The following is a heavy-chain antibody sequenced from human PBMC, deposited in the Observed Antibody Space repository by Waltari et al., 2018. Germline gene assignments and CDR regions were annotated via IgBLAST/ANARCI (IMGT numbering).Heavy chain of an antibody. CDR2: INHSGST. CDR3: ARGRGYCSSTSCYRGYYYGMDV. J-gene: IGHJ6*02. Sequence: QVQLQQWGAGLLKPSETLSLTCAVYGGSFSGYYWSWIRQPPGKGLEWIGEINHSGSTNYNPSLKSRVTISVDTSKNQFSLKLSSVTAADTAVYYCARGRGYCSSTSCYRGYYYGMDVWGQGTTVTVSS. CDR1: GGSFSGYY. V-gene: IGHV4-34*01. D-gene: IGHD2-2*01.